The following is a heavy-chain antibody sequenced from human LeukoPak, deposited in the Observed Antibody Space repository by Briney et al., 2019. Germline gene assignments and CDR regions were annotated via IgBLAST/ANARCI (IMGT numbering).Heavy chain of an antibody. V-gene: IGHV3-7*01. D-gene: IGHD5-12*01. CDR1: GFTFSXYX. CDR2: IKTDGSEK. CDR3: ARGRNLVATSGYFDY. Sequence: GGXXRXXCEGSGFTFSXYXXGWVXQAPGKXXXXXXXIKTDGSEKYYVYSVKGRFTISRDNAKNSLYLQMNSLRAEDTAVYYCARGRNLVATSGYFDYWGQGTLVTVSS. J-gene: IGHJ4*02.